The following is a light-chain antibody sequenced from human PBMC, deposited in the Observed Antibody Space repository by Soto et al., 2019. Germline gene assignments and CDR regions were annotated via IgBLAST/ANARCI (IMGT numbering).Light chain of an antibody. Sequence: DIQMTQSPSTLSASVGDRVTITCRASQSISSWLAWYQQKPGKAPKLLIYKASSLESGLPSRFSGSGSGTEFTLPISNLQPDDFATYYCHQYNSYSYTFGQGTKLEI. CDR3: HQYNSYSYT. CDR2: KAS. J-gene: IGKJ2*01. V-gene: IGKV1-5*03. CDR1: QSISSW.